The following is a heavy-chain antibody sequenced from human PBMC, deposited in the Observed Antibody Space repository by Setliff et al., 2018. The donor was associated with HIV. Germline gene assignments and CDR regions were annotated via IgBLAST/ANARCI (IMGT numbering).Heavy chain of an antibody. CDR1: RFTFSSYA. V-gene: IGHV3-23*03. CDR2: IYSGGSTT. J-gene: IGHJ4*02. D-gene: IGHD3-16*02. Sequence: LRLSCAASRFTFSSYAMSWVRQAPGKGLEWVSFIYSGGSTTYYADSVKGRFTISRDNSKNTLYLQMNNLRVEDTAVYYCARGYPIGLYYFDYWGQGTLVTVSS. CDR3: ARGYPIGLYYFDY.